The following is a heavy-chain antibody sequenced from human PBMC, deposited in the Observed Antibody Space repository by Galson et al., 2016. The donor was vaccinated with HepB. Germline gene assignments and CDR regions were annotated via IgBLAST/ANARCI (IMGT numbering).Heavy chain of an antibody. Sequence: SLRLSCAASGFRFDDCAMHWVRQAPGKGLEWVSGISWNSGYIGYADSVKGRFTISRDNAKNSLYLQMDSLRAEDTALYYCAKDRTRIGLYYFDFWGQGTLVIVSS. D-gene: IGHD2-15*01. J-gene: IGHJ4*02. CDR3: AKDRTRIGLYYFDF. CDR1: GFRFDDCA. V-gene: IGHV3-9*01. CDR2: ISWNSGYI.